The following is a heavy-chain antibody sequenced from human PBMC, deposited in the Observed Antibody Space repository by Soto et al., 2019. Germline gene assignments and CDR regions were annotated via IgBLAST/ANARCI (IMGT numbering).Heavy chain of an antibody. CDR3: AKATVVTGFDY. CDR2: ISWNSGSI. CDR1: GFTFDDYA. Sequence: EVQLVESGGGLVQPGRSLRLSCAASGFTFDDYAMHWVRQAPGKGLEWVSGISWNSGSIGYADSVKGRFTISRDNAKNSLYLQMNSLRAEDTALYYCAKATVVTGFDYWGQGTLVTVSS. V-gene: IGHV3-9*01. J-gene: IGHJ4*02. D-gene: IGHD2-15*01.